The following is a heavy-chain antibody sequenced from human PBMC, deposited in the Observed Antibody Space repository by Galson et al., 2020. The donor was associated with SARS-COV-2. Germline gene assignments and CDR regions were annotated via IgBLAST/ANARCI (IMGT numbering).Heavy chain of an antibody. CDR3: AKDQRMIVIGSSWYRGMGYYYGMDV. V-gene: IGHV3-30*18. Sequence: GESLKISCAASGFTFSSYGMHWVRQAPGKGLEWVAVISYDGSNKYYADSVKGRFTISRDNSKNTLYLQMNSLRAEDTAVYYCAKDQRMIVIGSSWYRGMGYYYGMDVWGQGTTVTVSS. D-gene: IGHD6-13*01. CDR1: GFTFSSYG. J-gene: IGHJ6*02. CDR2: ISYDGSNK.